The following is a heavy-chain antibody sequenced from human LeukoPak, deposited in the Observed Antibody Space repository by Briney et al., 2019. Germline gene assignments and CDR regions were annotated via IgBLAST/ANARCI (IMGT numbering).Heavy chain of an antibody. D-gene: IGHD1-1*01. Sequence: SVKVSCKASGGTFSSYAISWVRQAPGQGLEWMGGIIPIFGTANYAQKFQGRVTITADKSTSTAYMELSSLRSEDTAVYYCARVRLERRSYAFDIWGQGTMVTVSS. CDR3: ARVRLERRSYAFDI. CDR2: IIPIFGTA. J-gene: IGHJ3*02. V-gene: IGHV1-69*06. CDR1: GGTFSSYA.